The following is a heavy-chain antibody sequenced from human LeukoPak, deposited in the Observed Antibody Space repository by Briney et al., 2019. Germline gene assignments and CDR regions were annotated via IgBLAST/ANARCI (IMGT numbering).Heavy chain of an antibody. D-gene: IGHD6-19*01. CDR1: GGTFSSYA. CDR2: IIPIFGTA. V-gene: IGHV1-69*05. Sequence: ASVEVSCKASGGTFSSYAISWVRQAPGQGLEWMGGIIPIFGTANYAQKFQGRVTITTDESTSTAYMELSSLRSEDTAVYYCARGSVGGSGWSYWGQGTLVTVSS. J-gene: IGHJ4*02. CDR3: ARGSVGGSGWSY.